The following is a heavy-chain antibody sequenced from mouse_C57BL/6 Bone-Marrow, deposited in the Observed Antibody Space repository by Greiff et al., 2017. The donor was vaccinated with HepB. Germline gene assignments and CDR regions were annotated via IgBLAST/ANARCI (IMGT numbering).Heavy chain of an antibody. J-gene: IGHJ1*03. V-gene: IGHV1-53*01. CDR2: INPSNGGT. Sequence: VQLQQPGTELVKPGASVKLSCKASGYTFTSYWMHWVKQRPGQGLEWIGNINPSNGGTNYNEKFKSKATLTVDKSSSTAYMQLSSLTSEDSAVYDCAREDFTLYWYFDVWGTGTTVTVSS. CDR3: AREDFTLYWYFDV. CDR1: GYTFTSYW.